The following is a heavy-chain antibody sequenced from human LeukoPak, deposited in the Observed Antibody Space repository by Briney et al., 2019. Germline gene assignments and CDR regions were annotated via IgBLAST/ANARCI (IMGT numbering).Heavy chain of an antibody. J-gene: IGHJ4*02. Sequence: SETLSLTCTLSGGSVSSGSYYWSWIRQPPGKGLEWIGYIYYSGSTTYNPSLKSRVTISVDTSKNQFSLKVSSVTSADTAVYYCARGSDTAAGLYWGQGTLVTVCS. D-gene: IGHD6-13*01. CDR3: ARGSDTAAGLY. CDR1: GGSVSSGSYY. CDR2: IYYSGST. V-gene: IGHV4-61*01.